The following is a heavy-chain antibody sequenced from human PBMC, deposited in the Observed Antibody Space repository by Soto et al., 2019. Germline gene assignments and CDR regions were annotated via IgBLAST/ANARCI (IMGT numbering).Heavy chain of an antibody. Sequence: QVHLEESGGGVVQPGRSLRLSCAASGFTFSNFAMHWVRQAPGKGLEWVAVISNGSNKYYADSVKGRFTISRDNSKNTMYLLMNSLRDEDTAIYYCARDGWDLREVADRRGFGYWGQGTLVTVSS. CDR3: ARDGWDLREVADRRGFGY. CDR1: GFTFSNFA. V-gene: IGHV3-30*04. J-gene: IGHJ4*02. D-gene: IGHD1-26*01. CDR2: ISNGSNK.